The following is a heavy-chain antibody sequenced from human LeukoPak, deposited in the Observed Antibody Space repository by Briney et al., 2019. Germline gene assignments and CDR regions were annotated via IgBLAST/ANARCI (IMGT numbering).Heavy chain of an antibody. V-gene: IGHV3-53*01. Sequence: GGSLRLSCAASGFTVSSNYMSWVRQAPGKGLEWVSVIYSGGSTYYADSVKGRFTISRDNSKNALYLQMNSLRAEDTAVYYCARGYSSSWSEYFQHWGQGTLVTVSS. CDR3: ARGYSSSWSEYFQH. CDR1: GFTVSSNY. CDR2: IYSGGST. D-gene: IGHD6-13*01. J-gene: IGHJ1*01.